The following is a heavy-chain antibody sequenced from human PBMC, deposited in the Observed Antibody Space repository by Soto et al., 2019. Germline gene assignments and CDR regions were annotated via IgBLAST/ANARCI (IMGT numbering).Heavy chain of an antibody. J-gene: IGHJ4*02. CDR2: FDPEDVET. CDR3: ATDRTGLVAATRRFDY. Sequence: ASVKVSCKVSGYTLTELSMHWARQAPGKGLEWMGGFDPEDVETIYAQKFQGRVTMTEDTSTDTAYMELSSLRSEDTAVYYCATDRTGLVAATRRFDYWGQGTLVTVSS. V-gene: IGHV1-24*01. CDR1: GYTLTELS. D-gene: IGHD2-15*01.